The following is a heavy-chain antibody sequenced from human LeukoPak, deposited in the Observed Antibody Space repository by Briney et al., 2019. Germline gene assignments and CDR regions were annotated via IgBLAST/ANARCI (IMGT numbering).Heavy chain of an antibody. CDR3: AKAGPRKDYEVDY. CDR2: ISGSGGST. Sequence: HTGGSLILSCAASVFPFSSYAMSWVPQAPGKGLEGVSTISGSGGSTNYADCVKSRFTISRDNSKNTLYLQMNRLRAEDTAVYYCAKAGPRKDYEVDYWGQGTLVTVSS. V-gene: IGHV3-23*01. CDR1: VFPFSSYA. D-gene: IGHD4-17*01. J-gene: IGHJ4*02.